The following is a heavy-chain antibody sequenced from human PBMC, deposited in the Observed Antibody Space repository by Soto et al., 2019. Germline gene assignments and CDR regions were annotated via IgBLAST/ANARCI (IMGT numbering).Heavy chain of an antibody. D-gene: IGHD1-20*01. V-gene: IGHV4-59*08. CDR2: IYYSGIT. CDR1: GGSISSYC. Sequence: SETLSLTCTVSGGSISSYCWSWIRQPPGKGLEWIGYIYYSGITNYNPSLKSRVTISVDTSNNQFSLKLSSVTAADMAVYYCARRYGDGFDIWGQGTMVTVSS. J-gene: IGHJ3*02. CDR3: ARRYGDGFDI.